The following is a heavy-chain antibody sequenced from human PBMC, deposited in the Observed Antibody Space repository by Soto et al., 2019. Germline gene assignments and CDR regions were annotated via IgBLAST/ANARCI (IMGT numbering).Heavy chain of an antibody. J-gene: IGHJ4*02. CDR3: AHDSNGGNTYFDR. V-gene: IGHV4-30-4*01. D-gene: IGHD1-1*01. Sequence: VQLQESGPGLVRPSETLSLTCTVSGASISSGNFYWSWIRQPPGNGLEWIGYIYFSGRTSYSPSMKSRLTILYTSNNQFSLTLSSVTAADTAVYYCAHDSNGGNTYFDRWGQGALVTVSS. CDR1: GASISSGNFY. CDR2: IYFSGRT.